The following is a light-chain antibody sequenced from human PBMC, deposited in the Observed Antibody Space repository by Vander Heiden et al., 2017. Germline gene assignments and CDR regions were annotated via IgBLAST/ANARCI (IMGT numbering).Light chain of an antibody. V-gene: IGLV3-10*01. CDR1: ALPKKY. CDR3: YSTDSGGYQRV. Sequence: SYELTQPPPVSVSPGQTARITCSGNALPKKYAFWYQQKSGQAPVLVIYEDNKRPSGIPERFSGSSSGTMATLTSSGAQAEDEADYYCYSTDSGGYQRVFGGGTKLTVL. J-gene: IGLJ3*02. CDR2: EDN.